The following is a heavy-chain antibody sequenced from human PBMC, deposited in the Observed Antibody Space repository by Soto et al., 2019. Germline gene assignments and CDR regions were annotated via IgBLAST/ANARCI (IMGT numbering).Heavy chain of an antibody. J-gene: IGHJ4*02. Sequence: QVQLQESGPGLVKPSQTLSLTCTVSGGSISSGGYYWSWIRQHPGKGLEWIGYIYYSGSTYYNPSLNIRVTLSVHTSKIKSSLKLISVTAADTAVYYWATGGGYFDSSGDPQGFDYWGQGTLVTVSS. CDR1: GGSISSGGYY. CDR2: IYYSGST. D-gene: IGHD3-22*01. V-gene: IGHV4-31*03. CDR3: ATGGGYFDSSGDPQGFDY.